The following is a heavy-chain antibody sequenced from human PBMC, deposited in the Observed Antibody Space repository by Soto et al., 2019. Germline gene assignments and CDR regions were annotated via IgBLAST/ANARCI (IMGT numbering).Heavy chain of an antibody. CDR1: GFTFSSYE. CDR3: ARDREWELLRVARPSLFNY. J-gene: IGHJ4*02. CDR2: ISSSGSTI. Sequence: GGSLRLSCAASGFTFSSYEMNWVRQAPGKGLEWVSYISSSGSTIYYADSVKGRFTISRDNAKNSLYLQMNSLRAEDTAVYYCARDREWELLRVARPSLFNYWGQGTLVTVSS. D-gene: IGHD1-26*01. V-gene: IGHV3-48*03.